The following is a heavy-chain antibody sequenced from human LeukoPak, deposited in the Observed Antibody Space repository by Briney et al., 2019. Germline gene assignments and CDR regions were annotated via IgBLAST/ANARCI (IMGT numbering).Heavy chain of an antibody. J-gene: IGHJ6*03. Sequence: ASVTVSCKASGYTFTTNYMHWVRHVHRQLLEWKGIINPSGGSTSYAQKFQGRVTMNRDTSTSTVYMELSSLRSEDTAVYYCARGGSSTSILYYYYYMDVWGKGTTVTISS. CDR3: ARGGSSTSILYYYYYMDV. CDR2: INPSGGST. V-gene: IGHV1-46*01. D-gene: IGHD2-2*01. CDR1: GYTFTTNY.